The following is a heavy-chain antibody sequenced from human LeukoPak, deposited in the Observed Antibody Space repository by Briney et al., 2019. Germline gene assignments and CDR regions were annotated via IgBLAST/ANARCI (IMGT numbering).Heavy chain of an antibody. CDR3: ARGRIIRGYFDY. Sequence: GGSLRLSCAASGFTVSSNYMSWVRQAPGKGLEWVSVIYSGGNTYYADSVKGRFTISRDNAKNSLYLQMNSLRAEDTALYYCARGRIIRGYFDYWGQGTLVTVSS. V-gene: IGHV3-53*01. D-gene: IGHD2/OR15-2a*01. J-gene: IGHJ4*02. CDR2: IYSGGNT. CDR1: GFTVSSNY.